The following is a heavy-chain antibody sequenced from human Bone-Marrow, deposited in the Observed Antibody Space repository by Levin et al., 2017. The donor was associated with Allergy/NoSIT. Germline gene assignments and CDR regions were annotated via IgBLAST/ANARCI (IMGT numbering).Heavy chain of an antibody. J-gene: IGHJ4*02. CDR3: ARIGGSHNYDY. CDR2: INPNTAVT. D-gene: IGHD1-26*01. CDR1: GYTFTAYY. Sequence: ASVKVSCEASGYTFTAYYMHWVRQAPGQGLEWMGRINPNTAVTDYAQKFQGRVTMTRDTSISTAYMELSSLRSDDTAMYYCARIGGSHNYDYWGQGTLVTVSS. V-gene: IGHV1-2*06.